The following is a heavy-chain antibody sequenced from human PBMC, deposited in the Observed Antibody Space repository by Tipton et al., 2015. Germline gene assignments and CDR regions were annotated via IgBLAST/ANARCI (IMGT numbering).Heavy chain of an antibody. CDR1: GFTFSSYG. Sequence: SGFTFSSYGMHWVRQAPGKGLEWVAVIWYDGSNKYYADSVKGRFTISRDNSKNTLYLQMNSLRAEDTAVYYCARFDCSGGNCYSDGMDVWGQGTTVTVSS. CDR3: ARFDCSGGNCYSDGMDV. V-gene: IGHV3-33*01. D-gene: IGHD2-15*01. J-gene: IGHJ6*02. CDR2: IWYDGSNK.